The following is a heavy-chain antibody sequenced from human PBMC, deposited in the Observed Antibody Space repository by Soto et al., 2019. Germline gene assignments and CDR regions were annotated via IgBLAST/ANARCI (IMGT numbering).Heavy chain of an antibody. CDR2: INSSGST. J-gene: IGHJ5*02. V-gene: IGHV4-39*01. CDR1: GGSFGSSACY. Sequence: SETLSLTCTVSGGSFGSSACYWGWIRRAPGKGLEWIGSINSSGSTFSNPSLKSRVTLSVDTSKNQFSLKLTSVTAADTTLYYCSRRAPEGFDPWGQGTLVTVSS. CDR3: SRRAPEGFDP.